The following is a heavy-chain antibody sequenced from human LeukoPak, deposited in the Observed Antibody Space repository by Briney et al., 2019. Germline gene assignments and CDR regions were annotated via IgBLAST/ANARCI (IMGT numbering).Heavy chain of an antibody. CDR2: IYYSGST. CDR3: ARLSNTLTANDD. CDR1: GGSISSYY. D-gene: IGHD3-9*01. J-gene: IGHJ4*02. V-gene: IGHV4-59*08. Sequence: SETLSLTCTVSGGSISSYYWSWLRQPPGQGLEWIGYIYYSGSTNYNPSLKSRVTISVDTSKNQFSLKLSSVTAADTAVYYCARLSNTLTANDDWGQGTLVTVSS.